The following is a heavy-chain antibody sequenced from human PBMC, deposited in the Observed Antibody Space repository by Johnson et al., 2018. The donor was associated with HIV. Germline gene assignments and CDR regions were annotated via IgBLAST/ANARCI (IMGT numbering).Heavy chain of an antibody. J-gene: IGHJ3*01. CDR1: GFTFSNYY. CDR3: ARATYYYDLSGYLTRPRAFDV. CDR2: ISSSGSTI. V-gene: IGHV3-11*01. Sequence: QVQLVESGGGWVQPGGSLRLSCAASGFTFSNYYMTWVRQAPGKGLEWVSYISSSGSTIYSADPVKGRFTISRDNSKNTLYSQMTSLRAEHTALYYCARATYYYDLSGYLTRPRAFDVWGQGTMVTVSS. D-gene: IGHD3-22*01.